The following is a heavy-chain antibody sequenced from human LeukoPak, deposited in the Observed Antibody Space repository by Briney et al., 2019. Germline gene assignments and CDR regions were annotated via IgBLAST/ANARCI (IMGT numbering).Heavy chain of an antibody. CDR1: GHTFTSYY. CDR3: ARAESSITIFGVADFDY. CDR2: INPSGGST. D-gene: IGHD3-3*01. V-gene: IGHV1-46*03. J-gene: IGHJ4*02. Sequence: ASVKVSCKASGHTFTSYYMHWVRQAPGQGLEWMGIINPSGGSTSYAQKFQGRVTMTRDTSTSTVYMELSSLRSEDTAVYYCARAESSITIFGVADFDYWGQGTLVTVSS.